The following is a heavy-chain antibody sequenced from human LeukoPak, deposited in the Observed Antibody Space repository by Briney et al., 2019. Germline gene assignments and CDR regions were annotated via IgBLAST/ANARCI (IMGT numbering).Heavy chain of an antibody. CDR3: ARQPLDQLLGPLNWFDP. CDR2: IYYSGST. Sequence: PSETLSLTCTVSGGSISSSSYYWGWIRQPPGKGLEWIGSIYYSGSTYYNPSLKSRVTISVDTSKNQFSLKLSSVTAADTAVYYCARQPLDQLLGPLNWFDPWGQGTLVTVSS. D-gene: IGHD2-2*01. V-gene: IGHV4-39*01. J-gene: IGHJ5*02. CDR1: GGSISSSSYY.